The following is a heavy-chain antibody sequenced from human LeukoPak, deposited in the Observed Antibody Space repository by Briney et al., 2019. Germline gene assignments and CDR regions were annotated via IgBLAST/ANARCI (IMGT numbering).Heavy chain of an antibody. D-gene: IGHD2-2*01. CDR2: IYHSGST. CDR1: GYSISSGYY. Sequence: SETLSLTCAVSGYSISSGYYWAWIRQPPGKGLEWIGSIYHSGSTYYNPSLKSRVTISVDTSKNQFSLKLSSVTAADTAVYYCARHPYCSSTSCSKNWFDPWGQGTLVTVSS. CDR3: ARHPYCSSTSCSKNWFDP. V-gene: IGHV4-38-2*01. J-gene: IGHJ5*02.